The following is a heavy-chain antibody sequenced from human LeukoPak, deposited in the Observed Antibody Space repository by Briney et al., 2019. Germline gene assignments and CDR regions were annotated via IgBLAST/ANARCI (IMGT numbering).Heavy chain of an antibody. J-gene: IGHJ4*02. CDR1: GYTFPSYF. D-gene: IGHD6-6*01. CDR3: ARTAARRFDY. Sequence: GASVKVSCKASGYTFPSYFRHWVRQAPGQELEWMGIINPTGGSTTYAQKFQGRVTMTRDTSTSTVYMELSSLRSDDTAVYYCARTAARRFDYWGQGTLVTVSS. CDR2: INPTGGST. V-gene: IGHV1-46*01.